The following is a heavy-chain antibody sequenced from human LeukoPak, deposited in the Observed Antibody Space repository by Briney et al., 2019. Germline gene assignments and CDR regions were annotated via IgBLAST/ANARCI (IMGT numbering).Heavy chain of an antibody. CDR3: ARGTAARNFDY. CDR1: GGSFSGYY. Sequence: SETLSLTCAVYGGSFSGYYWSWIRQPPGKGLEWIGEINHSGSTNYNPSLKSRVTISVDTSKNQFSLKLSSVTAADTAVYYCARGTAARNFDYWGQGTLDTVSS. CDR2: INHSGST. J-gene: IGHJ4*02. V-gene: IGHV4-34*01. D-gene: IGHD6-6*01.